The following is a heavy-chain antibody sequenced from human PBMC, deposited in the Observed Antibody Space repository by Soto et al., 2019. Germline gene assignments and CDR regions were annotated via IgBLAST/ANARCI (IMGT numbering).Heavy chain of an antibody. CDR2: ISSSSSYI. D-gene: IGHD2-15*01. J-gene: IGHJ6*02. CDR1: GFTFSSYS. V-gene: IGHV3-21*01. CDR3: ARVGGMGGHMDV. Sequence: GGSLRLSCAASGFTFSSYSMNWVRQAPGKGLEWVSSISSSSSYIYYADSVKGRFTISRDNAKNSLYLQMNSLRAEDTAVYYCARVGGMGGHMDVWGQGTTVTVSS.